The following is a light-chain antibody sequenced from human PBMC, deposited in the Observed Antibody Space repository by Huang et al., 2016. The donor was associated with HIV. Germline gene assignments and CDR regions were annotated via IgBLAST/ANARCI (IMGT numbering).Light chain of an antibody. V-gene: IGKV3-20*01. Sequence: EIVLTQSPATLSLSAGERATLSCRASQYLSNTTLAWYQQRPGQAPRLLIYGASNRAAGIPDRFSGRGSGTDYTLTISRLEPEDLGVYYCQQYGSPLTFGGGTKVEI. CDR3: QQYGSPLT. J-gene: IGKJ4*01. CDR2: GAS. CDR1: QYLSNTT.